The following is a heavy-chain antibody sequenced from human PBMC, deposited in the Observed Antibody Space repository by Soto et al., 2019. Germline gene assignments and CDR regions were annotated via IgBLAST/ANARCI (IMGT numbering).Heavy chain of an antibody. J-gene: IGHJ4*02. Sequence: QVQLVQSGAEVKKPGSSVRVSCKAPEGTFTNYSISWVRQAPGQGLEWMGKIIPILGIQKHAQKFQGRITIIADKSTSTAYMDLTSLRSDDTAVYFCARDGYTGSYHQYWGQGTRVTVSS. V-gene: IGHV1-69*08. CDR1: EGTFTNYS. CDR3: ARDGYTGSYHQY. CDR2: IIPILGIQ. D-gene: IGHD3-10*01.